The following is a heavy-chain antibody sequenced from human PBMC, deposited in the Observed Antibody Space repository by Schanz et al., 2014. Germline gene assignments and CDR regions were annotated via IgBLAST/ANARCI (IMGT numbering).Heavy chain of an antibody. CDR1: GFTFSDSW. J-gene: IGHJ4*02. D-gene: IGHD4-17*01. V-gene: IGHV3-74*01. CDR2: TSNDGSFT. Sequence: VQLVESGGGLVQPGESLRLSCAASGFTFSDSWMHWVRQAPGKGLVWVSRTSNDGSFTTFADSVKGRFTISRDNAKNTLYLQMNSLRAEDTAVYYCVRDTDYHFDYWGQGTLVTVSS. CDR3: VRDTDYHFDY.